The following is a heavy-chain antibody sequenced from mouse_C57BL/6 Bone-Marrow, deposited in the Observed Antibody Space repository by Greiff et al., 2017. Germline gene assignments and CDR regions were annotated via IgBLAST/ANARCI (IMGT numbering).Heavy chain of an antibody. CDR1: GYTFTSYT. D-gene: IGHD1-3*01. Sequence: VQLQQSGAELARPGASVKMSCKASGYTFTSYTMHWVKQRPGRGLEWIGYINPSSGYTKYNQKFKNKATLTADKSSSTSYMQLSSLTSEDSAVXCCARLGSSPLDYWGQGTTLTVSS. J-gene: IGHJ2*01. CDR2: INPSSGYT. V-gene: IGHV1-4*01. CDR3: ARLGSSPLDY.